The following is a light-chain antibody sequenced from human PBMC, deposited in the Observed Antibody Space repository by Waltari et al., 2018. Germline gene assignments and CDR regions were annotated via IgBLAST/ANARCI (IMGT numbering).Light chain of an antibody. Sequence: QSALTQPPSATGSPGQSVTISCTGTNSDVGTSTYVSWYQHRAGKAPKLIIFDVNKRPSAVPDRFSGSRSDNTASLTVSGLQAEDEADYYCSSYAGNNISLFGGGTKLTVL. CDR2: DVN. CDR1: NSDVGTSTY. J-gene: IGLJ2*01. CDR3: SSYAGNNISL. V-gene: IGLV2-8*01.